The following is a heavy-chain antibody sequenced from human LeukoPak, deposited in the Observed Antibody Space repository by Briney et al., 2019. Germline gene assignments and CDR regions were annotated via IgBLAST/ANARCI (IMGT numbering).Heavy chain of an antibody. CDR2: ISYDGSNK. J-gene: IGHJ6*02. Sequence: GRSLRLSCAASGFTFSSYAMHWVRQAPGKGLEWVAVISYDGSNKYYADSVKGRFTISRDNSKNTLYLQMNSLRAEDTAVYYCARDPDYGDYYGMDVWGQGTTVTVSS. CDR1: GFTFSSYA. V-gene: IGHV3-30-3*01. CDR3: ARDPDYGDYYGMDV. D-gene: IGHD4-17*01.